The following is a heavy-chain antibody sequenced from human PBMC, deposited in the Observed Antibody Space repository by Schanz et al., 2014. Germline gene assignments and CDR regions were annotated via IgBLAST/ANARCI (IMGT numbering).Heavy chain of an antibody. CDR2: VSSRSDEI. CDR1: GFPFSDYF. J-gene: IGHJ4*02. V-gene: IGHV3-11*05. D-gene: IGHD1-20*01. Sequence: QVQLVDSGGGLVKPGGSLRLSCTASGFPFSDYFMAWIRQPPGRGLEWVAAVSSRSDEIKYADSVRGRFTISRDNSKNTLYLQMNSLRAEDTAVYYCANNWNLDYWGQGTLVTVSS. CDR3: ANNWNLDY.